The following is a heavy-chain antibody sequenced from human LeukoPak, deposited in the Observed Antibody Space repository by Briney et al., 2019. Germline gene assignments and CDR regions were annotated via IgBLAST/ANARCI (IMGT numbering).Heavy chain of an antibody. CDR1: GFTFSSYA. Sequence: PGGSLGLSCAASGFTFSSYAMSWVRQAPGKGLEWVSAISGSGGSTYYADSVKGRFTISRDNSKNTLYLQMNSLRAKDTAVYYCAKDPHLDDYADSMRDYWGQGTLVTVSS. CDR2: ISGSGGST. J-gene: IGHJ4*02. D-gene: IGHD4-17*01. V-gene: IGHV3-23*01. CDR3: AKDPHLDDYADSMRDY.